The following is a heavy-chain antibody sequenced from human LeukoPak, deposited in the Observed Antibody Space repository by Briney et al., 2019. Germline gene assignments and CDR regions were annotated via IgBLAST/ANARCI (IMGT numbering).Heavy chain of an antibody. CDR2: IYYSGST. V-gene: IGHV4-30-4*01. CDR1: GGSISSGDYS. J-gene: IGHJ5*02. Sequence: PSQTLSLTCTVSGGSISSGDYSWSWIRQPPGKGPEWIGYIYYSGSTYYNPSLKSRVTISVDTSKNQFSLKLSSVTAADTAVYYCARDCPSSSIAAVDPWGQGTLVTVSS. D-gene: IGHD6-6*01. CDR3: ARDCPSSSIAAVDP.